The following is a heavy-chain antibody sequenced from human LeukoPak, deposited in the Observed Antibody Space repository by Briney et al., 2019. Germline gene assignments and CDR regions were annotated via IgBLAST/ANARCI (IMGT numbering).Heavy chain of an antibody. CDR1: GFTFSSYS. CDR2: ISSASNSI. CDR3: ARDHSGNYYYGMDV. D-gene: IGHD1-26*01. V-gene: IGHV3-48*04. J-gene: IGHJ6*02. Sequence: GGSLRLSCAASGFTFSSYSMSWVRQAPGKGLEWVSYISSASNSIYYADSVKGRFTISRDNAKNSLYLQMNSLRAEDTAVYYCARDHSGNYYYGMDVWGQGTTVTVSS.